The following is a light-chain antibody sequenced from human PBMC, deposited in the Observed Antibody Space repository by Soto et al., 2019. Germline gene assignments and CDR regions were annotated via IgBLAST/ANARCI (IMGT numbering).Light chain of an antibody. Sequence: IQTTQCPPPLPASVGARRTITWRASQGIRNDLGWYQQKPGKAPKXXIYAASSLQSGVSSRFSGSASGTDGTITISSLQTEDVTTYYCLQDYNYPRTFGQGTKVDIK. J-gene: IGKJ1*01. V-gene: IGKV1-6*01. CDR1: QGIRND. CDR3: LQDYNYPRT. CDR2: AAS.